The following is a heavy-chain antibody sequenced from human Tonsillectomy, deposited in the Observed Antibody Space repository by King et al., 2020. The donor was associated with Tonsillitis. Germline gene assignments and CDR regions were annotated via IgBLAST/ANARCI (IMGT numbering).Heavy chain of an antibody. Sequence: QLQESGPGLVKPSETLSLTCTVSGGSISSYYWSWIRQPPGKGLEWIGYIYYSGSTSYNTSLKSRVTISVDTSKTQISLKLSSVTAADTAVYYCARAAALYANPSYMDVWGKGTTVTVSS. CDR1: GGSISSYY. CDR3: ARAAALYANPSYMDV. D-gene: IGHD2-8*01. CDR2: IYYSGST. J-gene: IGHJ6*03. V-gene: IGHV4-59*01.